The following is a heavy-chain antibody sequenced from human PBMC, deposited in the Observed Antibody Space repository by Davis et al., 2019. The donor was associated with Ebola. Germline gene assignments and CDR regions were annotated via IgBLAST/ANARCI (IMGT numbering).Heavy chain of an antibody. J-gene: IGHJ6*02. CDR1: GYTFTSYG. V-gene: IGHV1-18*01. CDR2: ISAYNGNT. CDR3: ARDIVVVVAATLGYGMDV. D-gene: IGHD2-15*01. Sequence: ASVTVSCKASGYTFTSYGISWVRQAPGQGLEWMGWISAYNGNTNYAQKLQGRVTMTTDTSTSTAYMELRSLRSDDTAVYYCARDIVVVVAATLGYGMDVWGQGTTVTVSS.